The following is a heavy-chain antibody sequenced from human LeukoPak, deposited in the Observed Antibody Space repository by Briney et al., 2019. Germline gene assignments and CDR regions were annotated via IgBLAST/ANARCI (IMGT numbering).Heavy chain of an antibody. D-gene: IGHD3-22*01. J-gene: IGHJ5*02. CDR1: GYSFTSYW. CDR3: ARHSPAVGYYDSSGYYSWLDP. CDR2: IYPGDSDT. V-gene: IGHV5-51*01. Sequence: GESLKISCKGSGYSFTSYWIGWVRQVPGKGLEWMGIIYPGDSDTRYSPSFQGQVTISADKSISTAYLQWSSLKASDTAVYYCARHSPAVGYYDSSGYYSWLDPWGQGTLVTVSS.